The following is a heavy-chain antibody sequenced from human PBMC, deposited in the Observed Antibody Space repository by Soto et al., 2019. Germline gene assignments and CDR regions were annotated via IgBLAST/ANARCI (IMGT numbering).Heavy chain of an antibody. D-gene: IGHD3-3*01. V-gene: IGHV1-3*01. CDR3: ARGGGVGVAGSAAFDM. Sequence: QVQLVQSGAEVKKPGASLKVSCKASGYTFTSYAMHWVRQAPGQRLEWMGWINADKGNAKYSQKFQGRVTLTRDTSATTVYMDLSSLTSEDTAVYYCARGGGVGVAGSAAFDMWGQGTLVTISS. CDR1: GYTFTSYA. CDR2: INADKGNA. J-gene: IGHJ3*02.